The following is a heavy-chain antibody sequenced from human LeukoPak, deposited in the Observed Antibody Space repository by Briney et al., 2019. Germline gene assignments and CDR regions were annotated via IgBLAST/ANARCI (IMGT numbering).Heavy chain of an antibody. CDR2: IGGGGRST. D-gene: IGHD5-12*01. V-gene: IGHV3-23*01. J-gene: IGHJ4*02. CDR1: GFTFSNYD. Sequence: PGGSLRLSCAASGFTFSNYDMSWVRQAPGKGLEWVSAIGGGGRSTYYADSVKGRFTISRDNSKNTLYLQMNSLRAENTAVYYCAKERLNPSRYFDYWGQGTLVTVSS. CDR3: AKERLNPSRYFDY.